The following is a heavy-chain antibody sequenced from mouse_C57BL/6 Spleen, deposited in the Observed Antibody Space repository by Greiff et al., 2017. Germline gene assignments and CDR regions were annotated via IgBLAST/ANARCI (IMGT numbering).Heavy chain of an antibody. D-gene: IGHD4-1*01. J-gene: IGHJ2*01. V-gene: IGHV5-4*01. CDR2: ISGGGSYT. CDR3: ARDWTGDYFDY. Sequence: EVKLVESGGGLVKPGGSLKLSCAASGFTFSSYAMSWVRQTPEKRLEWVATISGGGSYTYYPDNVKGRFTISRDNAKNNLYLQMSHLKSEDTAMYYCARDWTGDYFDYWGQGTTLTVSS. CDR1: GFTFSSYA.